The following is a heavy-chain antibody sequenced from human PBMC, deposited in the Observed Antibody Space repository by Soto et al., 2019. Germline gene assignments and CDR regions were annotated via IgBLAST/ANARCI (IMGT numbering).Heavy chain of an antibody. CDR2: ISAYNGNT. Sequence: ASVKVSCKASDYTFTSYGISWVRQAPGQGLQWMGWISAYNGNTNYAQKLQGRVTMTTDTSTSTAYMELRSLRSDDTAVYYCARDDCTNAVCYHYFDYWGQGTPVTVSS. CDR3: ARDDCTNAVCYHYFDY. D-gene: IGHD2-8*01. J-gene: IGHJ4*02. CDR1: DYTFTSYG. V-gene: IGHV1-18*04.